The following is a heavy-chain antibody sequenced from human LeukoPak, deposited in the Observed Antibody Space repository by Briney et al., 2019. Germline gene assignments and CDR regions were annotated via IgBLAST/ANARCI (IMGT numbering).Heavy chain of an antibody. CDR1: GFTVSNNC. Sequence: GGSVRLSWAAAGFTVSNNCMGWVRQAPGKGLEWVSAIYSGGSTYYAASAKGQFTIPRDNPKNTLYPQMNSLRDEATAVYYCAKNGPAVYYFDYRGQGTLVTASS. J-gene: IGHJ4*02. CDR3: AKNGPAVYYFDY. D-gene: IGHD2-2*01. V-gene: IGHV3-53*01. CDR2: IYSGGST.